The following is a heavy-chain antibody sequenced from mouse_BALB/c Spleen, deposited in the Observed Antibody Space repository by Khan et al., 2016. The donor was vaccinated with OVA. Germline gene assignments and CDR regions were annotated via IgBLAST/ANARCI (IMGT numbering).Heavy chain of an antibody. V-gene: IGHV1-7*01. J-gene: IGHJ3*01. Sequence: QVQLQQSGAELAKPGASVKMSCEASGYSFTNYWMNWVKQRPGQGLEWIGYINPSTDYTDYNQKFKDKATLTADKSSSTAYMQLSSLTSKDSAVYYCARSGYGSLAYWGQGTLVIVSA. CDR3: ARSGYGSLAY. CDR1: GYSFTNYW. D-gene: IGHD2-2*01. CDR2: INPSTDYT.